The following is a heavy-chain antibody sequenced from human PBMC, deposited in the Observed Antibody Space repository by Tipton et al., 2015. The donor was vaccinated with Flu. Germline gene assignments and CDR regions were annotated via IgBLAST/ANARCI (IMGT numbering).Heavy chain of an antibody. CDR3: ARPRYISGWYYFDY. D-gene: IGHD6-13*01. J-gene: IGHJ4*02. CDR2: INPSGGGST. V-gene: IGHV1-46*01. Sequence: QLVQSGAEVKKPGASVKVSCKAFGYSFTSYYMHWVRQAPGQGLEWMGIINPSGGGSTNYAQKFQGRVTMTRDTSTSTVYMELSGLRSEDTAVYYCARPRYISGWYYFDYWGQGTLVTVSS. CDR1: GYSFTSYY.